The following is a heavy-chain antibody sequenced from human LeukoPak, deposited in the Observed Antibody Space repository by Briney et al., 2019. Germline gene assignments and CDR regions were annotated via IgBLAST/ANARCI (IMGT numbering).Heavy chain of an antibody. CDR1: GFTFSSYE. CDR3: ARDLSPEGFSSGWYYFDY. J-gene: IGHJ4*02. Sequence: PGGSLRLSCAASGFTFSSYEMNWVRQAPGKGLEWVSSISSSSSYIYYADSVKGRFTISRDNAKNSLYLQMNSLRAEDTAVYYCARDLSPEGFSSGWYYFDYWGQGTLVTVSS. CDR2: ISSSSSYI. D-gene: IGHD6-19*01. V-gene: IGHV3-21*01.